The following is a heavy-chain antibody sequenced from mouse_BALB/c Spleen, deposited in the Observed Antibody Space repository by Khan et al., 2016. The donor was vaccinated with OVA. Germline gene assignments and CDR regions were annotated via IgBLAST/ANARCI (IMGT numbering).Heavy chain of an antibody. J-gene: IGHJ2*02. Sequence: EVELVESGGGLVKPGGSLKLSCAASGFTFSRYPMSWVRQTPEKRLEWVASIGSGGSTYHPDSVKGRFTISRDNARNILFRQMSSLRSEDTSMYFCARVNGSSGVDYWGQGTSLTVSS. D-gene: IGHD1-1*01. CDR2: IGSGGST. V-gene: IGHV5-6-5*01. CDR1: GFTFSRYP. CDR3: ARVNGSSGVDY.